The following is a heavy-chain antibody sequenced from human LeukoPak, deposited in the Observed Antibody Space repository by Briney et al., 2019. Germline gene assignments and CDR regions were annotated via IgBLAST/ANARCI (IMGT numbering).Heavy chain of an antibody. J-gene: IGHJ4*02. CDR2: ISPTGGAI. D-gene: IGHD1-1*01. CDR1: DFTFSTSA. CDR3: ASGIRERGFDS. Sequence: GGSLRLSCAVSDFTFSTSAMNWVRQAPGGGLEWVSSISPTGGAIFYAASVRGRFTISRDNAKSSLFLQMNSLRAEDTALYFCASGIRERGFDSWGQGTLVTVSS. V-gene: IGHV3-21*01.